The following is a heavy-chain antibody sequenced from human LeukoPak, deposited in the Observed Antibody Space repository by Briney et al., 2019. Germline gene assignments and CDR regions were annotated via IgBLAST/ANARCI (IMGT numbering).Heavy chain of an antibody. D-gene: IGHD1-7*01. CDR1: GFTFSSYG. J-gene: IGHJ5*02. CDR2: IRYDGSNK. Sequence: GGSLRLSCAASGFTFSSYGMHWVRQAPGKGLEWVAFIRYDGSNKYYADSVKGRFTISRDNSKNTLYLQMNSLRAEDTAVYYCAKDLGVDNWNYDWFDPWGQETLVTVSS. V-gene: IGHV3-30*02. CDR3: AKDLGVDNWNYDWFDP.